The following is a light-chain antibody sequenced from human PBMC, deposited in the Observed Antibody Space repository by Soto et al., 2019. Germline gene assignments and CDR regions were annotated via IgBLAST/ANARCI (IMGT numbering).Light chain of an antibody. CDR2: DAS. Sequence: EIVLTQSPATLSLSPGERATLSCRASQSVSSYLAWYQRKPGQAPRLLIYDASNRATGIPARFSGSGSGTDFTLTISSLEPEDFAVYYCQQRSHSITFGPGTKVDIK. V-gene: IGKV3-11*01. CDR3: QQRSHSIT. J-gene: IGKJ3*01. CDR1: QSVSSY.